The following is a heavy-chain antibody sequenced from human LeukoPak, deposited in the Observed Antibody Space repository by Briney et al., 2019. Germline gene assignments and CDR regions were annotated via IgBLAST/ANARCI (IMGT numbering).Heavy chain of an antibody. CDR2: IYTSGST. D-gene: IGHD6-13*01. J-gene: IGHJ5*02. Sequence: PSETLSLTCTVSGGSIRSYYWSWIRQPPGKGLEWIGYIYTSGSTNYNPSLKSRVTISVDTSKNQFSLKLSSVTAADTAVYYCARQAAAAVNPRQTWFDPWGQGTLVTVSS. CDR3: ARQAAAAVNPRQTWFDP. V-gene: IGHV4-4*09. CDR1: GGSIRSYY.